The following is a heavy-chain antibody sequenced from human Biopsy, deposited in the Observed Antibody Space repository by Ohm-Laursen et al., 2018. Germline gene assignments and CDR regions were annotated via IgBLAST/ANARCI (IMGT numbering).Heavy chain of an antibody. CDR1: GVTSSKYA. CDR3: ARRAQIYGDSPFDP. V-gene: IGHV1-69*13. CDR2: ITPLFGAP. D-gene: IGHD4-17*01. J-gene: IGHJ5*02. Sequence: ASANVSCKVSGVTSSKYAITWVRQSPGQGLEWMGGITPLFGAPNYAQKFQGRLTIPADETKSTTYMELSSLRSEDTAVYYFARRAQIYGDSPFDPWGQGTLVTVSS.